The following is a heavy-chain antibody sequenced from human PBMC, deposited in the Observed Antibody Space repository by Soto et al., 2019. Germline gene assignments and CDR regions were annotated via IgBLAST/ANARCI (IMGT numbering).Heavy chain of an antibody. V-gene: IGHV3-74*01. J-gene: IGHJ6*02. Sequence: GGSLRLSCAGSGFTFSTYLMHWVRQAPGTGLEWVSRIKGDGSSTSYADSVKGRFTISRDNAKNTVYLQMNSLGAEDTAVYWCARGIRNYYGVDVWGQGTTVTVSS. CDR2: IKGDGSST. CDR1: GFTFSTYL. CDR3: ARGIRNYYGVDV.